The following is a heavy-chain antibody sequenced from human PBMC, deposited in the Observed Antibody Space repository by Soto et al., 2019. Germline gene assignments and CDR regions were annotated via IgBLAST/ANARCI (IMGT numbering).Heavy chain of an antibody. V-gene: IGHV3-30*18. CDR2: ISYDGSNK. J-gene: IGHJ4*02. CDR3: AKDATGISY. CDR1: GFTFSSYG. Sequence: GGSLRLSCAASGFTFSSYGMHWVRRAPGKGLEWVAVISYDGSNKYYADSVKGRFTISRDNSKNTLYLQMNSLRAEDTAVYYCAKDATGISYWGQGTLVTVSS.